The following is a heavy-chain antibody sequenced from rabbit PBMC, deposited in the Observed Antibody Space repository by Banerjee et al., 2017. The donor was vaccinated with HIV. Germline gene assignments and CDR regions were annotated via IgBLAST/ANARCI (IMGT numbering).Heavy chain of an antibody. D-gene: IGHD7-1*01. V-gene: IGHV1S45*01. Sequence: QEQLEESGGDLVKPEGSLTLTCTASGFSFSNRCVMCWVRQTPGKGLEWIACINTSSGNAVYANWAKGRFTISKTSSTTVTLQMTSLTAADTATYFCTRDFTGVIGWNFNLWGPGTLVTV. CDR3: TRDFTGVIGWNFNL. CDR1: GFSFSNRCV. J-gene: IGHJ4*01. CDR2: INTSSGNA.